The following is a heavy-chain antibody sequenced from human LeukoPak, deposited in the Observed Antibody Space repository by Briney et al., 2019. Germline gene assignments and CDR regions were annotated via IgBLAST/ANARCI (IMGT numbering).Heavy chain of an antibody. CDR3: ARVVRPAVTIFGVAPRPVYYYMDV. D-gene: IGHD3-3*01. J-gene: IGHJ6*03. CDR1: GGSISSTSYF. V-gene: IGHV4-39*01. CDR2: IFYSGTT. Sequence: SETLSLTRTVSGGSISSTSYFWGWIRQPPGKGLEWIGTIFYSGTTYYNPSLKSRVTISVDTSKNQFSLKLSSVTAADTAVYYCARVVRPAVTIFGVAPRPVYYYMDVWGKGTTVTVSS.